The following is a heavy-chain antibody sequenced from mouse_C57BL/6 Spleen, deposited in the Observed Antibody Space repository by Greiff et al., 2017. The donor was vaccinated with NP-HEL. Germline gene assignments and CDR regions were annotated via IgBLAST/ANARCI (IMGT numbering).Heavy chain of an antibody. CDR2: ISDGGSYT. J-gene: IGHJ3*01. V-gene: IGHV5-4*01. CDR3: ARDDRTTGFAY. CDR1: GFTFSSYA. Sequence: EVKLVESGGGLVKPGGSLKLSCAASGFTFSSYAMSWVRQTPEKRLEWVATISDGGSYTYYPDNVKGRFTISRDNAKNNRYLQMSHLKSEDTAMYYCARDDRTTGFAYWGQGTLVTVSA. D-gene: IGHD2-12*01.